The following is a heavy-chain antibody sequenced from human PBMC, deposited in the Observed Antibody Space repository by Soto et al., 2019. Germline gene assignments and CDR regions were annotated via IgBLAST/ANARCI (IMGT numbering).Heavy chain of an antibody. Sequence: SGPTLVNPTQTRTLTCTFSGFSLSTSGMCVSWIRQPPGKALEWLARIDWDDDKYYSTSLKTRLTISKDTSKNQVVLTMTNMDPVDTATYYCARIYTAMPSYYFDYWGQGTLVTVSS. CDR2: IDWDDDK. CDR1: GFSLSTSGMC. D-gene: IGHD5-18*01. V-gene: IGHV2-70*11. J-gene: IGHJ4*02. CDR3: ARIYTAMPSYYFDY.